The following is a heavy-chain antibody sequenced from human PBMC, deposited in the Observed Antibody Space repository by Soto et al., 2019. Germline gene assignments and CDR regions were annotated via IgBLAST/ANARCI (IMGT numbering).Heavy chain of an antibody. V-gene: IGHV1-8*01. CDR1: GDTFTKYD. CDR3: ARWAYYYGSSGYS. CDR2: MNPYTGNA. Sequence: ASVKVSCKAPGDTFTKYDINWVRQASGQGLEWMGWMNPYTGNADYAQKFQGRVTMTRNTSISTAYMELSGLTSEDTAVYYCARWAYYYGSSGYSWGQGTPVTVSS. D-gene: IGHD3-22*01. J-gene: IGHJ5*02.